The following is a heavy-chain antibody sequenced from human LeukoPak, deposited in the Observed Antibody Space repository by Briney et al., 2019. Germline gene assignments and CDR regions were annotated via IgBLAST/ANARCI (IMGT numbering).Heavy chain of an antibody. J-gene: IGHJ4*02. Sequence: SVKVSCKASGGTFSSYAISWVRQAPGQGLEWMGRIIPILGIANYAQKFQGRVTITADKSTSTAYMELSSLRSEDTAVYYCARDRRYFDWLSSYYFDYWGQGTLVTVSS. CDR2: IIPILGIA. V-gene: IGHV1-69*04. D-gene: IGHD3-9*01. CDR3: ARDRRYFDWLSSYYFDY. CDR1: GGTFSSYA.